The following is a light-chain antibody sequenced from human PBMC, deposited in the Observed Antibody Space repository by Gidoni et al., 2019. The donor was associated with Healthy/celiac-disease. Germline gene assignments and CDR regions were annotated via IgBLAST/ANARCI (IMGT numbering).Light chain of an antibody. CDR2: DAS. V-gene: IGKV3-11*01. CDR3: QQRSNWPRGLT. J-gene: IGKJ4*01. CDR1: QSVSSY. Sequence: EIVFTQSPATLSLSPGERATLSCRASQSVSSYLAWYQQKPGQAPRLLIYDASNRATGIPARFSGSGSGTDFTLTISSLEPEDFAVYYCQQRSNWPRGLTFGGXTKVEIK.